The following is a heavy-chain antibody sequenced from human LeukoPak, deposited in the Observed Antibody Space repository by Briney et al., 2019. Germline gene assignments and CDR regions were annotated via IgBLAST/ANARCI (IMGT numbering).Heavy chain of an antibody. Sequence: GASVKVSCKASGYTFTGYGISWVRQAPGQGLEWMGWISAYNGNTNYAQKLQGRVTMTTDTSTSTAYMELRSLRSDDTAVYYCARGRGYYDSSGYYYDGYFQHWGQGTLVTVSS. D-gene: IGHD3-22*01. V-gene: IGHV1-18*01. CDR1: GYTFTGYG. CDR2: ISAYNGNT. J-gene: IGHJ1*01. CDR3: ARGRGYYDSSGYYYDGYFQH.